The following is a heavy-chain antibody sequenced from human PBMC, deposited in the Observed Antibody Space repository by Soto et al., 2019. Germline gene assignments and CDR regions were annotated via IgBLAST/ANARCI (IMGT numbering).Heavy chain of an antibody. Sequence: AASVKVSCKASGYTFTSYGISWVRQAPGQGLEWMGWISAYNGNTNYAQKLQGRVTMTTDTSTSTAYMELRSLRSDDTAVYYCAREGGYSGYPYYYYYGMDVWGQGTTVTVSS. CDR2: ISAYNGNT. J-gene: IGHJ6*02. CDR3: AREGGYSGYPYYYYYGMDV. CDR1: GYTFTSYG. V-gene: IGHV1-18*04. D-gene: IGHD5-12*01.